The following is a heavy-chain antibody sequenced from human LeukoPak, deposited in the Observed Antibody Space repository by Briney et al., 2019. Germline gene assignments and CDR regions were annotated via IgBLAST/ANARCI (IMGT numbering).Heavy chain of an antibody. V-gene: IGHV4-38-2*01. J-gene: IGHJ4*02. CDR1: GYSISSGYY. Sequence: SETLSLTCAVSGYSISSGYYWGWIRQPPGKGLEWIGSIYHSGSTYYNPSLKSRVTISVGTSKNQLSLKLSSVTAADTAVYYCARGPDSYGYSGYWGQGTLVTVSS. CDR2: IYHSGST. D-gene: IGHD5-18*01. CDR3: ARGPDSYGYSGY.